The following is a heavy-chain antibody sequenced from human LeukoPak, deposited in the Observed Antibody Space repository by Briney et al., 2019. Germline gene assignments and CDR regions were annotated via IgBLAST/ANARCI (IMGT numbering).Heavy chain of an antibody. CDR2: IREDGNER. CDR1: GFTFTKHW. CDR3: AELGITMIGGV. V-gene: IGHV3-7*01. D-gene: IGHD3-10*02. Sequence: GGSLRLSCVATGFTFTKHWMSWVRQSRGKGLECVAKIREDGNERHYVDSVKGRFTISRDNARNSLYLQMNNVRVDDTAVYYCAELGITMIGGVWGKGTTVTISS. J-gene: IGHJ6*04.